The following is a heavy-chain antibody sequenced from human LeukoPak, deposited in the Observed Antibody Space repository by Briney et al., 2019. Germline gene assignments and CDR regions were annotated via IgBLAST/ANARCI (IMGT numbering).Heavy chain of an antibody. V-gene: IGHV6-1*01. CDR2: TYYRSKWYN. J-gene: IGHJ5*02. CDR3: TKESEVGTKYSWFDP. Sequence: SQTLSLTCAISGDSVSSNSAAWNWIRQSPSRGLEWLGRTYYRSKWYNDYAESMKSRITINPYTSKDHFSLQLKSVTPEDTAVYYCTKESEVGTKYSWFDPWGQGTLVTVSS. D-gene: IGHD1-26*01. CDR1: GDSVSSNSAA.